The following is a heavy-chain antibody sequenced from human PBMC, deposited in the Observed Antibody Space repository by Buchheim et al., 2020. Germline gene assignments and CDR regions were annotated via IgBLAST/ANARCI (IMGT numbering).Heavy chain of an antibody. CDR3: ARDGNYCTNGVCYAFYNWFDH. V-gene: IGHV3-48*04. J-gene: IGHJ5*02. D-gene: IGHD2-8*01. CDR2: ISSSSSTI. CDR1: GFTFSSYS. Sequence: EVQLVESGGGLVQPGGSLRLSCAASGFTFSSYSMNWVRQAPGKGLEWVSYISSSSSTIYYADSVKGRFTISRDNAKNSLYLQMNSLRAEDTAVYYCARDGNYCTNGVCYAFYNWFDHWGQGTL.